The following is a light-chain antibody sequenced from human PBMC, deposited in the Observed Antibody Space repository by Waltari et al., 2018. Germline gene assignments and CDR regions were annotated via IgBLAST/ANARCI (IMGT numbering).Light chain of an antibody. J-gene: IGKJ1*01. CDR3: QLLNSSQWT. CDR2: AAS. V-gene: IGKV1-9*01. CDR1: QGISDF. Sequence: IQLTQSPSSLSASVGDRVTITCRASQGISDFLDWYQQKPGKAPKLLIYAASTLQSGVPSRFSGSGSGTDFTLTITSLQPEDVATYYCQLLNSSQWTFGQGTKVDMK.